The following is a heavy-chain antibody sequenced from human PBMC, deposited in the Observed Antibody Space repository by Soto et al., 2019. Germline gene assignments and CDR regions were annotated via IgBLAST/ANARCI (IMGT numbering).Heavy chain of an antibody. CDR2: ISDSGST. CDR1: GFTFSSYA. J-gene: IGHJ4*02. D-gene: IGHD2-2*01. Sequence: EVQVLESGGGLVQPGGSLRLSCAASGFTFSSYAMNWVRQAPGKELEWVSTISDSGSTYYADSVKGRFTVSRDNSKNTSYLHMNSLRAEDTAVYYCAKGGEGICSSTSCLYCFDYWGQGTLVTVSS. CDR3: AKGGEGICSSTSCLYCFDY. V-gene: IGHV3-23*01.